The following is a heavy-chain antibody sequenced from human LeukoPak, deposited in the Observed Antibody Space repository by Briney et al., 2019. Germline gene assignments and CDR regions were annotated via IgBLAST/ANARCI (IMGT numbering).Heavy chain of an antibody. V-gene: IGHV1-18*04. CDR1: GYTFTSYG. CDR3: ARDSSGWYAVYYYYGMDV. CDR2: ISAYNGNT. J-gene: IGHJ6*04. D-gene: IGHD6-19*01. Sequence: GASVKVSCKASGYTFTSYGISWMRQAPGQGLEWMRWISAYNGNTNYAQKLQGRVTMTTDTSTSTAYMELRSLRSDDTAVYYCARDSSGWYAVYYYYGMDVWGKGTTVTVSS.